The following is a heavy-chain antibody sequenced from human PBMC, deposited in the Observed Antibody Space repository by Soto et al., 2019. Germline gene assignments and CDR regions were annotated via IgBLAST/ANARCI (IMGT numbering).Heavy chain of an antibody. Sequence: QVQLVQSGAEVKKPGASVKVSCKASGYTFTSYGISWVRQAPGQGLEWMGWISAYNGNTNYAQKLQGRVTMTTDTXTSXAYMELRSLRSDDTAVYYCARDVAIYSGYDSPVIYWGQGTLVTVSS. CDR1: GYTFTSYG. CDR3: ARDVAIYSGYDSPVIY. V-gene: IGHV1-18*01. D-gene: IGHD5-12*01. CDR2: ISAYNGNT. J-gene: IGHJ4*02.